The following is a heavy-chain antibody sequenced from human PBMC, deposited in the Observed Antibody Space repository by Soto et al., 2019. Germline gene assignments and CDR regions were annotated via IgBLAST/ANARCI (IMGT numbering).Heavy chain of an antibody. V-gene: IGHV3-30*04. CDR3: AREMIPMILGGMSAMDV. D-gene: IGHD3-22*01. CDR2: ISFDGTNK. J-gene: IGHJ6*02. CDR1: KFTFASYV. Sequence: QVQLVESGGGVVQPERSQRLSCTASKFTFASYVMHWVRQAPGEGLEWVALISFDGTNKYYADSVKGRFTISRDNSKNTMYLKMNSLRTEDTAVYYCAREMIPMILGGMSAMDVWGQGTTVTVS.